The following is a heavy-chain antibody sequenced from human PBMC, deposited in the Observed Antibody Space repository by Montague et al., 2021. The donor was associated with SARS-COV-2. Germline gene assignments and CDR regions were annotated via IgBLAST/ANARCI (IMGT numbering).Heavy chain of an antibody. D-gene: IGHD3-3*01. V-gene: IGHV4-61*02. CDR3: ARDSAHFYFWGGHYGDKCYMDI. CDR2: LFTSGDT. CDR1: GDSITSKTYY. Sequence: TLSLTCTVSGDSITSKTYYWVWVRQPAGKGLEWIGRLFTSGDTNSNPSLKSRLTISRDTSKNEFYLKLSSVTAADTAVYYCARDSAHFYFWGGHYGDKCYMDIWGKGTTVTVS. J-gene: IGHJ6*03.